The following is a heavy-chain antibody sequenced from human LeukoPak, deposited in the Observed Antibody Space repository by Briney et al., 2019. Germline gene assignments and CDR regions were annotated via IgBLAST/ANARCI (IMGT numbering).Heavy chain of an antibody. CDR2: IYESGGT. CDR3: ARDRAAFYYASGLAY. D-gene: IGHD3-10*01. Sequence: SETLSLTCTVSGGSISKYYWSWIRQSPGKGLEWIGYIYESGGTNYNPSLRSRVTISLDTSKTQVSLKVTSLTAADTAVYYCARDRAAFYYASGLAYWGQGIPVTVSS. CDR1: GGSISKYY. J-gene: IGHJ4*02. V-gene: IGHV4-59*01.